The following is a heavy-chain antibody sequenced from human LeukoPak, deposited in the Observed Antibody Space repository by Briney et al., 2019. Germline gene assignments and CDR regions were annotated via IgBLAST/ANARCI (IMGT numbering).Heavy chain of an antibody. CDR2: INPNSGGT. CDR3: ARLRVGRLRGNNWFDP. V-gene: IGHV1-2*02. CDR1: GYTFTVYY. D-gene: IGHD5/OR15-5a*01. Sequence: ASVKVSCKASGYTFTVYYIHWVRQAPGQGLEWMGWINPNSGGTNYAQKFQGRVTMTRDTSISTAYMELSRLRSDDTAVYYCARLRVGRLRGNNWFDPWGQGTLVTVSS. J-gene: IGHJ5*02.